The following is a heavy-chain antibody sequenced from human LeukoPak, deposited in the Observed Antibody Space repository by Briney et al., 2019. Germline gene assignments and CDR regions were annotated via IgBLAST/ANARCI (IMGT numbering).Heavy chain of an antibody. V-gene: IGHV3-23*01. D-gene: IGHD6-19*01. Sequence: GGSLRLSCAASGFTFSSHAMSRVRQAPGKGLEWVSGISGSGGSTHYTDSVKGRFTISRDNSKNTLNLQMNSLRAEDTAVYYCAKHSSGWYNDAFDKWGQGTMVTVSS. J-gene: IGHJ3*02. CDR2: ISGSGGST. CDR1: GFTFSSHA. CDR3: AKHSSGWYNDAFDK.